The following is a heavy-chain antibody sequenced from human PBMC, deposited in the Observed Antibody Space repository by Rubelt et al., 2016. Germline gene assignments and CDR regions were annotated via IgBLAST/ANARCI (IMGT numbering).Heavy chain of an antibody. J-gene: IGHJ5*02. D-gene: IGHD5-18*01. Sequence: QVLLVQSGAEVKKPGSSVKVSCKASGGTFSSYAISWVRQAPGQGLEWMGGIIPIFGTANYAQKFHGRVTITADESTSTAYMELSSLRSEDTAVYYCARDQAGYSYGWGSSWGQGTLVTVSS. CDR2: IIPIFGTA. V-gene: IGHV1-69*01. CDR3: ARDQAGYSYGWGSS. CDR1: GGTFSSYA.